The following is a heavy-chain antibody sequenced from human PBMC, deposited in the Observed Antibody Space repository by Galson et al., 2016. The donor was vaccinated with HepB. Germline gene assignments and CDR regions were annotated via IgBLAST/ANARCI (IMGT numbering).Heavy chain of an antibody. CDR1: GLTFRRYA. CDR2: SASGDIT. J-gene: IGHJ3*02. D-gene: IGHD3-16*01. Sequence: SLRLSCAASGLTFRRYAFSWLRQAPGKGLEWVSVSASGDITYYAHSVKGRFTISRDKSKNTLFLNMISLRAEDTASYYCASHLGGSSLDPCDIWGRGTMVTVSS. V-gene: IGHV3-23*01. CDR3: ASHLGGSSLDPCDI.